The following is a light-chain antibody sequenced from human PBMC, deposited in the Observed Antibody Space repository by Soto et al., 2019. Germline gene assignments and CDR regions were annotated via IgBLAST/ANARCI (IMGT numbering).Light chain of an antibody. Sequence: ESVLTQSPGTLSLSPGERATLSCRASQSVSSSYLAWYQQKPGQAPRLLIYGASSRATGIPDRFSGSGSGTDFTLTISRLEPEDVAVYYCQQYGGSPRTFGQGTKLEIK. J-gene: IGKJ2*01. CDR3: QQYGGSPRT. CDR2: GAS. CDR1: QSVSSSY. V-gene: IGKV3-20*01.